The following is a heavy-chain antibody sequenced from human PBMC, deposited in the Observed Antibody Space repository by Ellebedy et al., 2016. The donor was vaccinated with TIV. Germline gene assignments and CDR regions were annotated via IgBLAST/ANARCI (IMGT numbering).Heavy chain of an antibody. CDR3: VRVTMFGGEFHY. J-gene: IGHJ4*02. CDR2: TSGYNGNT. D-gene: IGHD3-3*01. V-gene: IGHV1-18*01. Sequence: AASVKVSCKASGYTFTSYNIHWVRQATGQGLEWMGWTSGYNGNTNFAQNIQGRLTLTTDTSTNTAYMELRSLRSDDTAVYYCVRVTMFGGEFHYWGQGTQVIVSS. CDR1: GYTFTSYN.